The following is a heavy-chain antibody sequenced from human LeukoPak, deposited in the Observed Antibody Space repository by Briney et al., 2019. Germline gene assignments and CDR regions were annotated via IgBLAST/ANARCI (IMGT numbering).Heavy chain of an antibody. Sequence: EASVKVSCKASGYTFTDYGISWVRQAPGQGLEWMGWISVYNVNTNYAQKFQGRVTMTRDTSTNTVYMELTSLTSDDTAVYFCARDEIFGVGTHFDYWGQGTLVIVSS. CDR1: GYTFTDYG. D-gene: IGHD3-3*01. J-gene: IGHJ4*02. V-gene: IGHV1-18*01. CDR3: ARDEIFGVGTHFDY. CDR2: ISVYNVNT.